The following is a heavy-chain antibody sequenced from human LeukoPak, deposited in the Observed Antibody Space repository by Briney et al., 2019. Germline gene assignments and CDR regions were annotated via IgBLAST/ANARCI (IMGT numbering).Heavy chain of an antibody. V-gene: IGHV1-69*13. Sequence: ASVKVSCKASGVTFSTYAINWVRQAPGQGLEWMGGIIPIFGTANYAQKFQGRVMITADESTSTAYMELSSPRCEDTAMYYCARDNGGLGGYDHFYYYGMDVWGKGTTVTVSS. D-gene: IGHD5-12*01. CDR3: ARDNGGLGGYDHFYYYGMDV. CDR1: GVTFSTYA. CDR2: IIPIFGTA. J-gene: IGHJ6*04.